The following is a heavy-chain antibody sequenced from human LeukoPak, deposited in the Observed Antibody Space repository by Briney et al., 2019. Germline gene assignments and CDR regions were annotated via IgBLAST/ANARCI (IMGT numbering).Heavy chain of an antibody. J-gene: IGHJ4*02. CDR2: ISGSGNGT. CDR3: AKRTMSAFDS. D-gene: IGHD5-24*01. CDR1: GFTFRTYA. Sequence: GGSLRLSCTAAGFTFRTYAMNWVRQAPGKGLEWLSGISGSGNGTYYADSVKGRFIISRDNSKNMVYLQMNSLTVEDTATYYCAKRTMSAFDSWGQGTLLIVSS. V-gene: IGHV3-23*01.